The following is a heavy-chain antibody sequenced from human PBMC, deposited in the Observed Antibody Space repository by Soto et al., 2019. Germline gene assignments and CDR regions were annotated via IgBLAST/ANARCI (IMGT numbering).Heavy chain of an antibody. Sequence: GGSLRLSCAASGFTFSSYGMHWVRQAPGKGLEWVAVISYDGSNKYYADSVKGRFTISRDNSKNTLYLQMNSLRAEDTAVYYCAKDRWDIMVPLPRESYGMDVWGQGTTVTVSS. V-gene: IGHV3-30*18. CDR1: GFTFSSYG. CDR3: AKDRWDIMVPLPRESYGMDV. CDR2: ISYDGSNK. J-gene: IGHJ6*02. D-gene: IGHD3-10*01.